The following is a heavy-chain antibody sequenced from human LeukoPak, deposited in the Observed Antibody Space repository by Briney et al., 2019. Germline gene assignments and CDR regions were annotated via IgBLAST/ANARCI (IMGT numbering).Heavy chain of an antibody. CDR1: GGTFSSYA. CDR3: ARGRGAAATYNYYYMDV. V-gene: IGHV1-69*05. CDR2: IIPIFGTA. Sequence: ASVKVSCKASGGTFSSYAISWVRHAPGQGLGWMGGIIPIFGTANYAQKFQGRVTITTDESTSTDYMELSSLRSEDTAVYYCARGRGAAATYNYYYMDVWGKGTTVTVSS. J-gene: IGHJ6*03. D-gene: IGHD6-13*01.